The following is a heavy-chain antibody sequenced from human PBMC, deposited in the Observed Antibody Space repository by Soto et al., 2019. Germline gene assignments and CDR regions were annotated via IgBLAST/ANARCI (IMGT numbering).Heavy chain of an antibody. D-gene: IGHD3-10*01. CDR3: VRDSHYYGSGSYFY. V-gene: IGHV1-69*13. CDR1: GGTFSSYA. CDR2: IIPIFGTA. Sequence: SVKVSCKASGGTFSSYAISWVRQAPGQGLEWMGGIIPIFGTANYAQKFQGRVTITADESTSTAYMELSSLRSEDTAVYYCVRDSHYYGSGSYFYWGQGTLVTVSS. J-gene: IGHJ4*02.